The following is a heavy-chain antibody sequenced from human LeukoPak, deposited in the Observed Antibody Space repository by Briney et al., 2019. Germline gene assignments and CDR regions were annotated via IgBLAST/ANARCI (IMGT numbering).Heavy chain of an antibody. CDR2: MSSSSSYI. CDR3: AINGGGDSGYGNFDY. V-gene: IGHV3-21*04. Sequence: GGSLRLSCAASGFTFSSYTMNWVRQAPGKGLEWVSSMSSSSSYIYYADSVKGRFTISRDNAKNSLYLQMNSLRAEDTALYYCAINGGGDSGYGNFDYWGQGTLVTVSS. D-gene: IGHD5-12*01. J-gene: IGHJ4*02. CDR1: GFTFSSYT.